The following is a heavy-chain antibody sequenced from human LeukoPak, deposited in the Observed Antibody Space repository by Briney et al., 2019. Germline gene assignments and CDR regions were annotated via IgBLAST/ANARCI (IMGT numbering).Heavy chain of an antibody. V-gene: IGHV3-30*03. Sequence: GGSLRLSCAASGFTFSSYWMSWVRQAPGKGLEWVAVISYDGSNKYFADSVKGRFTISRDNSKNTLYLQMNSLRVEDTAVYYCAGGYDFWSGLDYWGQGTLLTVSS. D-gene: IGHD3-3*01. J-gene: IGHJ4*02. CDR2: ISYDGSNK. CDR3: AGGYDFWSGLDY. CDR1: GFTFSSYW.